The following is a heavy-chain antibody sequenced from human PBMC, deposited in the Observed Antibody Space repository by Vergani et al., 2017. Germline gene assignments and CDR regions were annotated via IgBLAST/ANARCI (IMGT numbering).Heavy chain of an antibody. CDR1: GGTFSSYT. CDR2: ISAYNGNT. D-gene: IGHD3-10*01. Sequence: QVQLVQSGAEVKKPGSSVKVSCKASGGTFSSYTISWVRQAPGQGLEWMGRISAYNGNTNYAQKLQGRVTMTTDTSTSTAYMELRSLRSDDTAVYYCARDRRITMVRGVIIGGMDVWGQGTTVTVSS. J-gene: IGHJ6*02. CDR3: ARDRRITMVRGVIIGGMDV. V-gene: IGHV1-18*01.